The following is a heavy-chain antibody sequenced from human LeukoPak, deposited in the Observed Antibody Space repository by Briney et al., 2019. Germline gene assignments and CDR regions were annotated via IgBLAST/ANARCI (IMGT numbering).Heavy chain of an antibody. V-gene: IGHV1-2*02. CDR1: GYTFTGYY. J-gene: IGHJ2*01. D-gene: IGHD4-23*01. Sequence: SVKVSCKASGYTFTGYYMHWVRQAPGQGLEWMGWINPNSGGTNYAQRFQGRVTMTRDTSISTAYMELSRLRSDDTAVYYCAGRLRWSSAWYFALWGRGTLVTVSS. CDR2: INPNSGGT. CDR3: AGRLRWSSAWYFAL.